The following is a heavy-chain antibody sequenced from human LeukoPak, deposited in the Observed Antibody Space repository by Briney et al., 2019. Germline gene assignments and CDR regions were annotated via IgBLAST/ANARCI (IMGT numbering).Heavy chain of an antibody. D-gene: IGHD6-19*01. CDR3: AKVSESSGWSAYFQH. CDR1: GFTFSSYS. V-gene: IGHV3-23*01. J-gene: IGHJ1*01. Sequence: TGGSLRLSCAASGFTFSSYSMNWVRQAPGKGPEWVSAISGSGGSTYYADSVKGRFTISRDNSKNTLYLQMNSLRAEDTAVYYCAKVSESSGWSAYFQHWGQGTLVTVSS. CDR2: ISGSGGST.